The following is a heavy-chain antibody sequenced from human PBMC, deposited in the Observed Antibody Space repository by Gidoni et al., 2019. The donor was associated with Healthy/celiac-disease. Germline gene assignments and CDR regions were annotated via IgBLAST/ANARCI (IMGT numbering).Heavy chain of an antibody. J-gene: IGHJ4*02. V-gene: IGHV3-53*01. CDR3: ARGGFDSSGYYSS. D-gene: IGHD3-22*01. Sequence: VSSTYTISRDNSKNTLYLQMNSLRAEDTAVYYCARGGFDSSGYYSSWGQGTLVTVSS.